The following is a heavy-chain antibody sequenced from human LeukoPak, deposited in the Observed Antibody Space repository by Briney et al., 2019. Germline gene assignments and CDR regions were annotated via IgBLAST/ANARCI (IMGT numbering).Heavy chain of an antibody. J-gene: IGHJ5*02. CDR2: INPNSGGT. CDR3: AKAHGTYYYDSSGRNWFDP. CDR1: GYIFTGYY. Sequence: ASVTVCFKASGYIFTGYYLHLVRQAPGQGLEWMGWINPNSGGTNYAQKFQGRVTMTRDTSISTAYMELSRLRSDDTAVYYCAKAHGTYYYDSSGRNWFDPWGQGTLVTVSS. D-gene: IGHD3-22*01. V-gene: IGHV1-2*02.